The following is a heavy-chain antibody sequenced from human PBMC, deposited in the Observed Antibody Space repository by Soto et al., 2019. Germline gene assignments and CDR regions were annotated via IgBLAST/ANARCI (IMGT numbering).Heavy chain of an antibody. Sequence: GGSLRLSCAASGFTFSSYGMHWVRQAPGKGLEWVAVIWYDGSNKYYADSVKGRFTISRDNSKNTLYLQMNSLGAEDTAVYYCARVGQRQDIVVVPAARNWFDPWGQGTLVTVSS. D-gene: IGHD2-2*01. V-gene: IGHV3-33*01. CDR3: ARVGQRQDIVVVPAARNWFDP. CDR1: GFTFSSYG. CDR2: IWYDGSNK. J-gene: IGHJ5*02.